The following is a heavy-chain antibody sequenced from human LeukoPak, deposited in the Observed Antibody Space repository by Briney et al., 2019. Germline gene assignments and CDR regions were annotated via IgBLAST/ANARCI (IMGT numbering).Heavy chain of an antibody. D-gene: IGHD3-22*01. J-gene: IGHJ4*01. CDR3: ARVDSSGYFYFGY. CDR2: IKQDGSDK. V-gene: IGHV3-7*04. CDR1: EFTFSNYW. Sequence: GGSLRLSCAASEFTFSNYWMTWVRQAPGKGLEWVANIKQDGSDKKYVDSVKGRFTISRDNAKNSLYLQMNSLRAEDTAVYHCARVDSSGYFYFGYWGQGTLVTVAS.